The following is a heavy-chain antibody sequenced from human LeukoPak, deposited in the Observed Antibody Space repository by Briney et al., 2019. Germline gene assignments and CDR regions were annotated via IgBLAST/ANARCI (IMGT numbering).Heavy chain of an antibody. CDR3: ARGGGSSS. V-gene: IGHV3-7*01. D-gene: IGHD6-6*01. J-gene: IGHJ5*02. CDR2: IKPDGSAT. CDR1: GFTFSSYS. Sequence: GGSLRLSCAASGFTFSSYSMNWVRQAPGKGLEWVANIKPDGSATNYVDSVKGRFTISRDNAKNSLDLQMNSLRAEDTAVYYCARGGGSSSWGQGTLVTVSS.